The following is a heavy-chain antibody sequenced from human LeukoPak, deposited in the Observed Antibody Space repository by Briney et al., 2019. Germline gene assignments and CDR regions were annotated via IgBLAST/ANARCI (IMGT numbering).Heavy chain of an antibody. CDR3: ARVPAIFGVVVYGMDV. CDR2: IKSKTDGGTT. Sequence: PGGSLRLSCAASGFTFSNAWMNWVRQAPGKGLEWVGRIKSKTDGGTTDYAAPVKGRYTISRDDSKNTLYLQMNSLRSEDTAVYYCARVPAIFGVVVYGMDVWGQGTTVTVSS. J-gene: IGHJ6*02. CDR1: GFTFSNAW. V-gene: IGHV3-15*07. D-gene: IGHD3-3*01.